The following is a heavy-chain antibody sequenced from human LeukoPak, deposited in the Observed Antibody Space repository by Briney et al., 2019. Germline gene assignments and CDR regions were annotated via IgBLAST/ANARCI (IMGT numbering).Heavy chain of an antibody. CDR1: GGSISSYY. V-gene: IGHV4-59*08. J-gene: IGHJ5*02. CDR2: FYYSGST. CDR3: ARRLKGAGNTRDPWFDP. D-gene: IGHD5-24*01. Sequence: SETLSLTCTASGGSISSYYWSWIRQPPGKGLEWIGCFYYSGSTNYNPSLKSRVTMSVDTSKNHFSLRLSSVTAADTAVYYCARRLKGAGNTRDPWFDPWGQGTPVTVSS.